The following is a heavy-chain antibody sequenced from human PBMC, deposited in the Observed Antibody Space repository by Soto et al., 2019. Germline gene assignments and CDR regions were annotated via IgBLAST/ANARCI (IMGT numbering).Heavy chain of an antibody. V-gene: IGHV3-30-3*01. Sequence: QVQLVESGGGMVQPGRSLRLSCAASGFTFSSYAMHWVRQVPGKGLEWVTFISYAGNNKYYADSVKGRFTISRDNSKNTLYLQMNSLRAEDTAVYYCAREVAVAATMGGGYFDYWGQGTLVTVSS. CDR1: GFTFSSYA. D-gene: IGHD6-19*01. CDR3: AREVAVAATMGGGYFDY. J-gene: IGHJ4*02. CDR2: ISYAGNNK.